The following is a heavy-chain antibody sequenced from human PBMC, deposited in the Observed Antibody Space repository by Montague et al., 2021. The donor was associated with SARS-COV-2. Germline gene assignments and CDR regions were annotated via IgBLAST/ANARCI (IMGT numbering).Heavy chain of an antibody. CDR2: IYYTEST. V-gene: IGHV4-39*07. CDR3: ARNTRIAMLVVVTRYGLDV. CDR1: GGSISSSSYY. J-gene: IGHJ6*02. D-gene: IGHD3-22*01. Sequence: SETLSLTCTVSGGSISSSSYYWGWIRQPPGKGLEWIGSIYYTESTYYNPSLKSRVTISVDTSKNQFSLKLSSVTAADTAVYYCARNTRIAMLVVVTRYGLDVGGQGTTVTVSS.